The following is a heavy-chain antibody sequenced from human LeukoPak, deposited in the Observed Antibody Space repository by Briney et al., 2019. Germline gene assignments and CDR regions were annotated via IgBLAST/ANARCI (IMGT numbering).Heavy chain of an antibody. CDR1: GYSISSGYY. V-gene: IGHV4-38-2*02. J-gene: IGHJ4*02. CDR2: IYHSGST. Sequence: SETLSLTCTVSGYSISSGYYWGWIRQPPGKGLEWIGSIYHSGSTYYNPSLKSRVTISVDTSKNHFSLKLSSVTAADTAVYYCARTDGYSSGWYPLDYWGQGTLVTVSS. CDR3: ARTDGYSSGWYPLDY. D-gene: IGHD6-19*01.